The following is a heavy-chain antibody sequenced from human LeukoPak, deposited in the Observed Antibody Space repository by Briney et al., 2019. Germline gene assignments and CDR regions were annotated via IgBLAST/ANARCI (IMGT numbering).Heavy chain of an antibody. Sequence: PGGSLRLSCAASEFTFSSYAMSWVRQAPGKGLEWVSAISGSGGSTYYADSVKGRFTISRDNSKNTLYLQMNSLRAEDTAVYYCAKDLVGATLHYFDYWGQGTLVTVSS. CDR1: EFTFSSYA. J-gene: IGHJ4*02. V-gene: IGHV3-23*01. D-gene: IGHD1-26*01. CDR2: ISGSGGST. CDR3: AKDLVGATLHYFDY.